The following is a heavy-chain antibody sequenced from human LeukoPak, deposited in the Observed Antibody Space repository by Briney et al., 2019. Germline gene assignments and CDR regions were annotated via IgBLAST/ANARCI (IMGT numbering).Heavy chain of an antibody. CDR1: GVTFSSYA. CDR2: ISGSGGST. Sequence: GGSLRLSCAASGVTFSSYAMNWVRQAPGKGLEWVSAISGSGGSTYYADSMKGRFTISRDNSKNTLYLQMNTLRAEDTAVYYCEKDGNNDFWSGYYYYFDYWGQGTLVTVSS. V-gene: IGHV3-23*01. CDR3: EKDGNNDFWSGYYYYFDY. J-gene: IGHJ4*02. D-gene: IGHD3-3*01.